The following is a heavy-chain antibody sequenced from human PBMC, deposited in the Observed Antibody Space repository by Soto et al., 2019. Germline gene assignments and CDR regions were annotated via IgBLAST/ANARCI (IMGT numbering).Heavy chain of an antibody. J-gene: IGHJ4*02. CDR2: IYYSGST. V-gene: IGHV4-39*07. CDR1: GGSISSSSYY. Sequence: SETLSLTCTVSGGSISSSSYYWGWIRQPPGKGLEWIGSIYYSGSTYYNPSLKSRVTISVDTSKNQFSLKLSSVTAADTAVYYCARGSACGGDCYPHLDYWGQGTLVTVSS. D-gene: IGHD2-21*02. CDR3: ARGSACGGDCYPHLDY.